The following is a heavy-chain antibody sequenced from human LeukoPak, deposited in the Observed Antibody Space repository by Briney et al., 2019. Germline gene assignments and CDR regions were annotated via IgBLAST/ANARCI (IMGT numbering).Heavy chain of an antibody. Sequence: GESLKISCKGSGYSFTSYWIGWVRQMPGKGLEWMGIIYPGDPDTRYSPPFQGQVTISADKSISTAYLQWSSLKASDTAMYYCARRRDIVVVPAAHDAFDIWGQGTMVTVSS. CDR2: IYPGDPDT. CDR1: GYSFTSYW. J-gene: IGHJ3*02. D-gene: IGHD2-2*01. V-gene: IGHV5-51*01. CDR3: ARRRDIVVVPAAHDAFDI.